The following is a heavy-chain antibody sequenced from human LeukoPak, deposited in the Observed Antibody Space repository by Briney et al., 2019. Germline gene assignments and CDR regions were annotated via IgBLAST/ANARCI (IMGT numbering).Heavy chain of an antibody. CDR1: GGSISSGGYS. Sequence: ASETLSLTCAVSGGSISSGGYSWSWIRQPPGKGLEWIGYIHYSGSTYYNPSLKSRVTISVDTSKNQFSLKLSSVTAADTAVYYCARDPGLWFGETAFDPWGQGTLVTVSS. J-gene: IGHJ5*02. CDR2: IHYSGST. CDR3: ARDPGLWFGETAFDP. V-gene: IGHV4-31*11. D-gene: IGHD3-10*01.